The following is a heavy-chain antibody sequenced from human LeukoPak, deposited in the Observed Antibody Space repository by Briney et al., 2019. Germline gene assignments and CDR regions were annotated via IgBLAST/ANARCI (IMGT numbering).Heavy chain of an antibody. V-gene: IGHV5-10-1*01. J-gene: IGHJ3*02. D-gene: IGHD2-21*01. CDR2: LDPTDSYT. Sequence: GESLKISCKGSGYSFTSYWITWVRQMPGKGLEWMGRLDPTDSYTNYSPSFQGHVTISADKSISTAYLQWSSLKASDTAMYYCARRIVVVNHDAFDIWGQGTMVTVSS. CDR3: ARRIVVVNHDAFDI. CDR1: GYSFTSYW.